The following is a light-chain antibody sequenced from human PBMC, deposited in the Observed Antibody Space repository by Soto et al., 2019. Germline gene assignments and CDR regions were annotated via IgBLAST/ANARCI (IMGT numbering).Light chain of an antibody. V-gene: IGLV2-14*01. CDR3: NSYGSTSRRYV. CDR1: SSDVGGYNY. CDR2: EVS. J-gene: IGLJ1*01. Sequence: QSVLTQPASVSGSPGQSITISCTGTSSDVGGYNYVSWYQQHPGKPPKLMIYEVSNRPSGVSNRFSGSKSGNTASLTISGLPAEDEADYFCNSYGSTSRRYVFGTGTKLTVL.